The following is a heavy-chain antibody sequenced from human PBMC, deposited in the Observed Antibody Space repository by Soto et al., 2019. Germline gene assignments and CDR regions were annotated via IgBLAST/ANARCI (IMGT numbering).Heavy chain of an antibody. J-gene: IGHJ5*02. CDR2: VSGSGGST. CDR3: AKGGWNGWFDP. V-gene: IGHV3-23*01. Sequence: EVQLLESGGGLVQPGESLTLSCAASGFTFSTSAMSWVRQAPGKGLEWVSVVSGSGGSTYYADSVRGRFTISRDNSKSTLYLQMNTLRAEDTAVYYCAKGGWNGWFDPWGQGALVTVFS. CDR1: GFTFSTSA. D-gene: IGHD1-1*01.